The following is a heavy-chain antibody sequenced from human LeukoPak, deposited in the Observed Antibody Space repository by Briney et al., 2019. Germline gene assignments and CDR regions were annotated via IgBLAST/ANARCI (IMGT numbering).Heavy chain of an antibody. CDR1: GFTFSSYA. V-gene: IGHV3-23*01. J-gene: IGHJ4*02. CDR2: ISGSGGST. CDR3: AKDVQTYGSGSYLGY. Sequence: GGSLRLSCAASGFTFSSYAMSWARQAPGKGLEWVSAISGSGGSTYYADSVKGRFTISRDNSKNTLYPQMNSLRAEDTAVYYCAKDVQTYGSGSYLGYWGQGTLVTVSS. D-gene: IGHD3-10*01.